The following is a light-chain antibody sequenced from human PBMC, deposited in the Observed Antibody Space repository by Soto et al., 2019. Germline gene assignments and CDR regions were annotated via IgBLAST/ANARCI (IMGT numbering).Light chain of an antibody. J-gene: IGKJ2*01. CDR3: QQYDGH. Sequence: DIQVTQSPSTLPASVGDSVTITCRASQSINYWLAWYQQKPGKAPRLLIYGASSLQSGVPSRFSGSGSETEFTLTISSLQPDDFATYYCQQYDGHFGQGTKLEVK. V-gene: IGKV1-5*01. CDR2: GAS. CDR1: QSINYW.